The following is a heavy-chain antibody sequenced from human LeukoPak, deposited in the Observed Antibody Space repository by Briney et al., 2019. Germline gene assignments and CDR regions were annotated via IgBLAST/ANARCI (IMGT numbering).Heavy chain of an antibody. J-gene: IGHJ4*02. CDR2: ISSSGSAI. CDR3: VRVKGSYFDY. Sequence: GGSLRLSFAASGFPLSSYSINWVRQAPGKGLAWVSYISSSGSAIYYVDSVKGRFTVSRDNAKNSLFLQMNSPRAEDTAVYYCVRVKGSYFDYWGQGALVTVSS. CDR1: GFPLSSYS. V-gene: IGHV3-48*01. D-gene: IGHD2-15*01.